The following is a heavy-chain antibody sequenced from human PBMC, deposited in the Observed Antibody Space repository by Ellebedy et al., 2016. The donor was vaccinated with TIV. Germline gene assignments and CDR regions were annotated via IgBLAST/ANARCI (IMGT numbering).Heavy chain of an antibody. V-gene: IGHV4-39*01. CDR1: GGSISSSSYY. Sequence: MPSETLSLTCTVSGGSISSSSYYWGWIRQPPGKGLEWIGRLYYSGSTYYNPSLKSRVTISVDTSKNQFSLKLSSVTAEDTAVYYCAILGGAFDIWGQGTMVTVSS. J-gene: IGHJ3*02. D-gene: IGHD3-3*02. CDR3: AILGGAFDI. CDR2: LYYSGST.